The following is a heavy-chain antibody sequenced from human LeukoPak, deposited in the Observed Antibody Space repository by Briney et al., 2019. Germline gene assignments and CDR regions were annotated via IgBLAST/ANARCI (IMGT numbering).Heavy chain of an antibody. CDR2: MNPNSGNT. CDR3: ARSNEVESRFWSGYYTDYYYYGMDV. D-gene: IGHD3-3*01. V-gene: IGHV1-8*01. J-gene: IGHJ6*02. Sequence: GASVKVSCKASGYTFTSYDINWVRQATGQGLEWMGWMNPNSGNTGYAQKFQGRVTMTRNTSISTAYMELSSLRSEDTAVYYCARSNEVESRFWSGYYTDYYYYGMDVWGQGTTVTVSS. CDR1: GYTFTSYD.